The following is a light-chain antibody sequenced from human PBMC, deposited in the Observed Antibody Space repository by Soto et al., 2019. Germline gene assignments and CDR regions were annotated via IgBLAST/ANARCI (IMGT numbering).Light chain of an antibody. CDR2: EGS. CDR3: CSYAGSSTLDVV. Sequence: QSALTQPASVSGSPGQSITISCTGTSSDVGSYNLVSWYQQHPGKAPKLMIYEGSKRPSGVSNRFSGSKSGNTASLTISGLQAEDEADYYCCSYAGSSTLDVVFGGGTTLTVL. V-gene: IGLV2-23*01. CDR1: SSDVGSYNL. J-gene: IGLJ2*01.